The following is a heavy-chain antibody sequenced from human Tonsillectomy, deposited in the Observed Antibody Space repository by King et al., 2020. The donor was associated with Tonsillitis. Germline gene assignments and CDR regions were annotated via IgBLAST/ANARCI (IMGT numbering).Heavy chain of an antibody. V-gene: IGHV3-7*01. CDR2: IKQDGSEK. CDR3: ASGDDFDY. D-gene: IGHD3-10*01. Sequence: VQLVESGGGLVQPGGSLRLSCVDSGFTFSSDWMSWVRQAPGKGLEWVANIKQDGSEKYYVDSVKGRFTISRDNAKNSLYLQMNSLRAEDTAVYYCASGDDFDYWGQGTLVTVSS. CDR1: GFTFSSDW. J-gene: IGHJ4*02.